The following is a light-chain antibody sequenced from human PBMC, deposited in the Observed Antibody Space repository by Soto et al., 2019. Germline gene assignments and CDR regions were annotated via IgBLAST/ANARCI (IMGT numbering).Light chain of an antibody. CDR1: QRISSW. CDR3: QHFLSYPLT. J-gene: IGKJ4*01. V-gene: IGKV1-5*03. CDR2: EAS. Sequence: DIQMTQSPSTLSASVGDRVTITRRASQRISSWLAWYQQKPGKAPKLLIYEASILQSGAPSRFSGSGSGTEFTLTISSLQPDDFATYYCQHFLSYPLTFGGGTKVDI.